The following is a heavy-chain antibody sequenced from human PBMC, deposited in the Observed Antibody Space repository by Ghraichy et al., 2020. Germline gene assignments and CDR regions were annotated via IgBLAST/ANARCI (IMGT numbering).Heavy chain of an antibody. CDR2: ISGRGSTI. V-gene: IGHV3-11*01. CDR3: ARQYYYGSGSYFGY. D-gene: IGHD3-10*01. Sequence: GGSLRLSCAASGSSFSDYYMSWIRQAPGKGLEWVSSISGRGSTIYYADSVKGRFTISRDNARNSLDLQMNSLRAEDTAVYYCARQYYYGSGSYFGYWGRGTRVTVSS. CDR1: GSSFSDYY. J-gene: IGHJ4*02.